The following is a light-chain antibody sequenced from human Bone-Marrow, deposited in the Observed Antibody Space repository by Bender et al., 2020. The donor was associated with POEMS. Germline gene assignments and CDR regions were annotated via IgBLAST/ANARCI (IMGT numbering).Light chain of an antibody. Sequence: QSALTQPRSVSGSPGQSVTISCTGTRSDVGGFNYVSWYQHYPGKVPKLLIYEDNKRPSGVSNRFSGSRSGNTASLTISGLQAEDEADYYCCSYAAFTTVVFGGGTKVTVL. CDR2: EDN. CDR3: CSYAAFTTVV. J-gene: IGLJ2*01. CDR1: RSDVGGFNY. V-gene: IGLV2-11*01.